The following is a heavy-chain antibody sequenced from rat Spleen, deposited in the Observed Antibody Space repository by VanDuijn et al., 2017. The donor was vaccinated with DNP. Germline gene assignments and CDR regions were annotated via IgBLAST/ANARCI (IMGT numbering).Heavy chain of an antibody. CDR3: ATHSW. D-gene: IGHD1-2*01. CDR2: ISYDGGST. J-gene: IGHJ2*01. CDR1: GFTFSDYY. Sequence: EVQLVESGGGLVQPGRSLKLSCAASGFTFSDYYMAWVRQAPTKGLEWVASISYDGGSTYYPDSVKGRFTISRDNAKSSLYLQMNSLKSEDTATYYCATHSWWGQGVMVTVSS. V-gene: IGHV5-20*01.